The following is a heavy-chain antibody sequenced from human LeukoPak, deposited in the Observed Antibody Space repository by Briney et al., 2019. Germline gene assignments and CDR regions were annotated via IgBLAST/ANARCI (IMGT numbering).Heavy chain of an antibody. CDR2: ISGSNGNT. Sequence: ASVKVSCKASSYTFTRYGISWVRQAPGQGLEWMGWISGSNGNTNYAQKFQGRVSMTSDTSTSTAYMELRSLRSDDTAVYYCARVPRRGDRFDPWGQGTLVTVSS. CDR3: ARVPRRGDRFDP. V-gene: IGHV1-18*01. J-gene: IGHJ5*02. D-gene: IGHD3-10*01. CDR1: SYTFTRYG.